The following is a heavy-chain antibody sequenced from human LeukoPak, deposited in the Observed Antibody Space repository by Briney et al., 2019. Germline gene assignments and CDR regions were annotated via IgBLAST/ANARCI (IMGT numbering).Heavy chain of an antibody. D-gene: IGHD2-2*01. CDR2: IIPVFGTA. J-gene: IGHJ6*02. CDR1: GGTFSSYA. V-gene: IGHV1-69*13. CDR3: ARPLTRYCSSTSCAADYYYYYGMDV. Sequence: ASVKVSCKASGGTFSSYAISWVRQAPGQGLEWMGGIIPVFGTANYAQKFQGRVTITADESTSTAYMELSSLRSEDTAVYYCARPLTRYCSSTSCAADYYYYYGMDVWGQGTTVTVSS.